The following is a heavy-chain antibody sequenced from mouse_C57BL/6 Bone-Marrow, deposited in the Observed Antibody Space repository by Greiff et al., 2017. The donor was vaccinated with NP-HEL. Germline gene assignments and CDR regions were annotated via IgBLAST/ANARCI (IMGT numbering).Heavy chain of an antibody. CDR2: IYPGNSDT. J-gene: IGHJ2*01. D-gene: IGHD2-2*01. CDR3: TRPEGYGFDY. CDR1: GYTFTSYW. Sequence: VQLQQSGTVLARPGASVKMSCTTSGYTFTSYWMHWVKQRPGQGLEWIGAIYPGNSDTSYNQKFKGKAKLTAVTSASTAYMELSSLTNDDAAVYYYTRPEGYGFDYWGQGTTLTVSS. V-gene: IGHV1-5*01.